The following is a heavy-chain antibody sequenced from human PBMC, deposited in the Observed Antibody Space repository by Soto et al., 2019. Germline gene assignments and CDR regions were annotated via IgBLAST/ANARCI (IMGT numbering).Heavy chain of an antibody. D-gene: IGHD6-6*01. CDR3: ARANEYGDYHGMYI. V-gene: IGHV4-38-2*02. J-gene: IGHJ6*01. CDR2: IYRSGSN. Sequence: PSETRSLTCTLSVCSGGSSCAIYWAWVRHPPGKELEFIGKIYRSGSNLLNSALKSRVTLSMEPSKNQFYLNLRSVTVGDTARYFCARANEYGDYHGMYIWGAGITV. CDR1: VCSGGSSCAIY.